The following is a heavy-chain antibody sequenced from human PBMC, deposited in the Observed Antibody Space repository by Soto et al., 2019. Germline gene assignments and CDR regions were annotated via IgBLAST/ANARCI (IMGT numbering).Heavy chain of an antibody. D-gene: IGHD6-19*01. V-gene: IGHV3-30*18. CDR2: TSYDGSNK. CDR1: GFTFSSYG. CDR3: AKNVAGTEGIDY. Sequence: QVQLVESGGGVVQPGRSLRLSCAASGFTFSSYGMHWVRQAPGKGLEWVAVTSYDGSNKYYADSVKGRFTISRDNSKNTLYLQMNRLRAEDTAVYYWAKNVAGTEGIDYGGQGTLV. J-gene: IGHJ4*02.